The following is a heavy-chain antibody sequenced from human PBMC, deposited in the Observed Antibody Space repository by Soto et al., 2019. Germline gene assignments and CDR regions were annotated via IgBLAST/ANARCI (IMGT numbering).Heavy chain of an antibody. CDR3: ARGMVLGYFDY. CDR2: ISSSSSYK. J-gene: IGHJ4*02. CDR1: GFTFRSYS. V-gene: IGHV3-21*01. Sequence: EVQLVESVGGLVKPGGSLRLSCEASGFTFRSYSVNWVRQAPGKGLEWVSSISSSSSYKYYRDSVEGRFTISRDNARNSLYLQMNSLQTEDTGVYYCARGMVLGYFDYWGQGTLVTVSS. D-gene: IGHD2-8*01.